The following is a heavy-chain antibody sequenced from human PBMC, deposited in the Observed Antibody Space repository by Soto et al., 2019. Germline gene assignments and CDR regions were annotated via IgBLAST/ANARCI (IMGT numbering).Heavy chain of an antibody. D-gene: IGHD3-10*01. J-gene: IGHJ6*02. CDR2: IYHSGST. V-gene: IGHV4-4*02. CDR3: ARELRFGEDYYGMDV. CDR1: GGSISSSNW. Sequence: PSETLSLTCAVSGGSISSSNWRSWVRQPPGKGLEWIGEIYHSGSTNYNPSLKSRVTISVDTSKNQFSLKLSSVTAADTAVYYCARELRFGEDYYGMDVWGQGTTVTVSS.